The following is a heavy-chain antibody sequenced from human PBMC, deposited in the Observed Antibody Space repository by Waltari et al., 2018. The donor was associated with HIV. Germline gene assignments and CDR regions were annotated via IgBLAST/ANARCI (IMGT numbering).Heavy chain of an antibody. D-gene: IGHD3-3*01. CDR1: GGTFRRYT. V-gene: IGHV1-69*02. J-gene: IGHJ6*02. Sequence: QVQLVQSGAEVKKPGSSVKVSCKASGGTFRRYTISWVRPAPGQGLEWMGRIIPILGIANYAQKFQGRVTITADKSTSTAYMELSSLRSEDTAVYYCSNFWSGSLPPYYYYYYGMDVWGQGTTVTVSS. CDR2: IIPILGIA. CDR3: SNFWSGSLPPYYYYYYGMDV.